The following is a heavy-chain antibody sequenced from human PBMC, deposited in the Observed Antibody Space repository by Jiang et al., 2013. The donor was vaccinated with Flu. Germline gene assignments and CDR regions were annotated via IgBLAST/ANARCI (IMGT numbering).Heavy chain of an antibody. J-gene: IGHJ4*02. Sequence: ISWVRQAPGQGLEWMGGIIPIFGTANYAQKFQGRVTITADKSTSTAYMELSSLRSEDTAVYYCARAISYYDSSGYECGYWGQGTLVTVSS. CDR3: ARAISYYDSSGYECGY. D-gene: IGHD3-22*01. CDR2: IIPIFGTA. V-gene: IGHV1-69*06.